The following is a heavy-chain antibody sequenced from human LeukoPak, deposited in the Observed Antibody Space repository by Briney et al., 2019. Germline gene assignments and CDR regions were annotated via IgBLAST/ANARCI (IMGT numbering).Heavy chain of an antibody. CDR3: AKYCSSTSCYDYYFDY. V-gene: IGHV3-23*01. Sequence: GGSLRLSCAGSGFTFSKYAMTWVRLAPGKGLEWVSSISGSGGGTYYEDSVKGRFTISRDNSKNMLYLQMNNLRAEDTAVYYCAKYCSSTSCYDYYFDYWGQGTLVTVSS. CDR1: GFTFSKYA. CDR2: ISGSGGGT. D-gene: IGHD2-2*01. J-gene: IGHJ4*02.